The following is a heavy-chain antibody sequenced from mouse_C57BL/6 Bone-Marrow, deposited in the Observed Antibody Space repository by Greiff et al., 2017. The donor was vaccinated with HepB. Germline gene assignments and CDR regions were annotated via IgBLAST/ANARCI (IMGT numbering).Heavy chain of an antibody. Sequence: VKLQQSGAELARPGASVKLSCKASGYTFTSYGISWVKQRTGQGLEWIGEIYPRSGNTYYNEKFKGKATLTADKSSSTAYMELRSLTSEDSAVYFCARRITTVVEDYAMDYWGQGTSVTVSS. CDR2: IYPRSGNT. D-gene: IGHD1-1*01. CDR3: ARRITTVVEDYAMDY. CDR1: GYTFTSYG. J-gene: IGHJ4*01. V-gene: IGHV1-81*01.